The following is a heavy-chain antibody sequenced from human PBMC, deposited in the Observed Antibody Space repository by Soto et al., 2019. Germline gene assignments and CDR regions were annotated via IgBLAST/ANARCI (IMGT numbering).Heavy chain of an antibody. J-gene: IGHJ4*02. D-gene: IGHD2-2*01. Sequence: EVELVESGGGLVQPGGSLRLSCEASGFPFSTYSMSWVRQAPGKGLEWISYISASTLTTFYADSVKGRFTISRDTAQNSMYLQMNSLRYEDTAVYYCARTPQLVAPAATGFDSWGQGTLVNVSS. CDR2: ISASTLTT. CDR3: ARTPQLVAPAATGFDS. CDR1: GFPFSTYS. V-gene: IGHV3-48*02.